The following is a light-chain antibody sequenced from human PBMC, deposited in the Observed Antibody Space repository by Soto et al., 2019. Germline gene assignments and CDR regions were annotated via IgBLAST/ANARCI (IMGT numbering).Light chain of an antibody. CDR2: DAS. Sequence: EIVMTQSPSTLSGSPGERCTLSCWASQSVFNNLAWYQQKPGQAPRLLIYDASTRATGIPATVSGSGSGTEFTLTISSLESQDFAVYYCQQYYKWPLTFGGGTKVDIK. CDR1: QSVFNN. CDR3: QQYYKWPLT. V-gene: IGKV3-15*01. J-gene: IGKJ4*01.